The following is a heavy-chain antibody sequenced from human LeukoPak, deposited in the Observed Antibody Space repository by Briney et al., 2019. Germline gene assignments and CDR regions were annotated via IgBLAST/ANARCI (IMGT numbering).Heavy chain of an antibody. D-gene: IGHD6-19*01. V-gene: IGHV3-48*04. CDR2: ISSSGSTI. CDR1: GFTFSPYG. J-gene: IGHJ4*02. CDR3: ARVTAVAAPWVY. Sequence: GGSLRLSCAASGFTFSPYGMNWARQAPGKGLEWVSYISSSGSTIQYADSVEGRFTISRDNAKNSLYLQMNSLRAEDTAVYYCARVTAVAAPWVYWGQGTQVTVSS.